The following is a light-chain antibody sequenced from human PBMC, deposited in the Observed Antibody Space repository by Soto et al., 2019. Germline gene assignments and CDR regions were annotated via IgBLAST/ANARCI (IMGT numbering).Light chain of an antibody. CDR2: DAS. CDR3: QLYYSYSPLT. V-gene: IGKV1-5*01. Sequence: DIQMTQSPSTLSASVGDRVTIACRSSQSISSWLAWYQQKPGKDAKLLIYDASSLESGVPSRFSGSGSGTEFTLTISSLQPDDFTTYYCQLYYSYSPLTFGGGTKVDIK. J-gene: IGKJ4*01. CDR1: QSISSW.